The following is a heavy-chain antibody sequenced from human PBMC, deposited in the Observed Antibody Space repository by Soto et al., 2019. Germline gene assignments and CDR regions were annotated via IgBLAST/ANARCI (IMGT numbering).Heavy chain of an antibody. D-gene: IGHD3-22*01. J-gene: IGHJ4*02. Sequence: SETLSLTCPVSGDSLNSRSYYWARLRQPPGKGLEWIGSMYYSGGIDYNPSLKSRVTISVDTSRIHFSLKFISVTAADTAVYYCARQAYDTSDYFDYWGQGTLVTVSS. V-gene: IGHV4-39*01. CDR2: MYYSGGI. CDR1: GDSLNSRSYY. CDR3: ARQAYDTSDYFDY.